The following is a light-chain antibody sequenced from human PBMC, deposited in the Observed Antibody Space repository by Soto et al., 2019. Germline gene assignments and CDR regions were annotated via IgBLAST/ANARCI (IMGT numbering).Light chain of an antibody. CDR2: WAS. Sequence: DIVMTQSPDSLAASLGERATINCKSSQSVLYSSNNKNCLAWYQQKPGQPPKLLIYWASTRESGVPDRFSGSGSGTDSTLTIIRLQAEDVAVYYCQQDYSTPPTFGPGTKVDIK. CDR3: QQDYSTPPT. CDR1: QSVLYSSNNKNC. J-gene: IGKJ3*01. V-gene: IGKV4-1*01.